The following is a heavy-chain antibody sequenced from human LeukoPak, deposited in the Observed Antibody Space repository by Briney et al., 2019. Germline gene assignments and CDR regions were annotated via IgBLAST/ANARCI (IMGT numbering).Heavy chain of an antibody. Sequence: GGSLRLSCAASGFTFSDYVMIWVRQAPGKGLEWVSGITASGDRTFYGDSVRGRFTMSRGNSKNTVYLQMNSLRVDDTAVYYCARRDIVVVVSASDYWGQGTLVTVSS. V-gene: IGHV3-23*01. J-gene: IGHJ4*02. CDR3: ARRDIVVVVSASDY. D-gene: IGHD2-15*01. CDR2: ITASGDRT. CDR1: GFTFSDYV.